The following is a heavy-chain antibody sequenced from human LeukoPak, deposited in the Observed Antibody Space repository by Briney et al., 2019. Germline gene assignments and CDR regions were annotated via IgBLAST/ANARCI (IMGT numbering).Heavy chain of an antibody. CDR1: GGSISSYY. J-gene: IGHJ4*02. Sequence: SETLSLTCTVSGGSISSYYWSWIRQPPGKGLEWIGYIYYSGSTNYNPSLKSRVTISVDTSKSQFSLKLSSVTAADTAVYYCAREHNYGSGSYYIDYWGQGTLVTVSS. D-gene: IGHD3-10*01. V-gene: IGHV4-59*01. CDR3: AREHNYGSGSYYIDY. CDR2: IYYSGST.